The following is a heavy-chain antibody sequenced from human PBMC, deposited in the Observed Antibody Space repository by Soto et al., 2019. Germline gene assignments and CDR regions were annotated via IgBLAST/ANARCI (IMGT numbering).Heavy chain of an antibody. CDR2: IIGSSTYI. D-gene: IGHD1-1*01. V-gene: IGHV3-21*03. CDR3: ARDVTNWNFDS. Sequence: EVQLVESGGGLVKPGGSLRLSCAASGFSFSTYSMNWVRQAPGKGLEWVSSIIGSSTYIFYADSVKGRFTISRDNAKNSLYLQMNSLRCEYTAVSYCARDVTNWNFDSWGQGTQVTVSS. CDR1: GFSFSTYS. J-gene: IGHJ4*02.